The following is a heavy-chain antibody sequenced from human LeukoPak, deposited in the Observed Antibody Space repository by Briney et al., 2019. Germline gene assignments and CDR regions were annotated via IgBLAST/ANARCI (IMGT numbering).Heavy chain of an antibody. CDR3: ARRRDSSSKNYYYMDV. CDR2: INWNGGST. J-gene: IGHJ6*03. D-gene: IGHD6-6*01. V-gene: IGHV3-20*04. CDR1: GFTFDDYG. Sequence: RPGGSLRLSCAASGFTFDDYGMSWVRQAPGKGLEWVSGINWNGGSTGYADSVKGRFTISRDNAKNSLYLQMNSLRAEDTALYYCARRRDSSSKNYYYMDVWGEGTTVTVSS.